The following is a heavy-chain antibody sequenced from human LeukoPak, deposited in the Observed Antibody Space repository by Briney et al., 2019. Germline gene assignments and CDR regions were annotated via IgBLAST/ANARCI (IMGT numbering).Heavy chain of an antibody. Sequence: GGSLRLSCAASGFTFSNYAMSWVRQAPGKGVEWVSSISGSGGSTYFADSVKGRFSISRDNSKNTLFLQMNSLRAEDTAVYYCAKLYGEAGAFDIWGQGTMVTVSS. J-gene: IGHJ3*02. V-gene: IGHV3-23*01. CDR3: AKLYGEAGAFDI. CDR2: ISGSGGST. D-gene: IGHD4-17*01. CDR1: GFTFSNYA.